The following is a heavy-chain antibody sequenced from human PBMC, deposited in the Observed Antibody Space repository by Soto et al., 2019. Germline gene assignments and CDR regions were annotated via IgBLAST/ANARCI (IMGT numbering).Heavy chain of an antibody. V-gene: IGHV3-33*01. J-gene: IGHJ6*02. Sequence: GGSLRLSFAASGFTFSSYGMHWVRQAPGKGLGWVAVIWYDGSNKYYADSVKGRFTISRDNSKNTLYLQMNSLRAEDTAVYYCAREDRNDPYYYGMDVWGQTTTVTVSS. CDR3: AREDRNDPYYYGMDV. CDR1: GFTFSSYG. D-gene: IGHD1-1*01. CDR2: IWYDGSNK.